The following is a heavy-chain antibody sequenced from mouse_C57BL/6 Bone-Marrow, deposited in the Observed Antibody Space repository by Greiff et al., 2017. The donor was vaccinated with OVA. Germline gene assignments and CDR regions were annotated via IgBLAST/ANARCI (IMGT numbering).Heavy chain of an antibody. J-gene: IGHJ2*01. V-gene: IGHV3-6*01. Sequence: VQLKESGPGLVKPSQSLSLTCSVTGYSITSGYYWNWIRQFPGNKLEWMGYISYDGSNNYNPSLKNRISITRDTSKNQFFLKLNSVTTEDTATYYCARSTTVGATDYWGQGTTLTVSS. CDR2: ISYDGSN. D-gene: IGHD1-1*01. CDR3: ARSTTVGATDY. CDR1: GYSITSGYY.